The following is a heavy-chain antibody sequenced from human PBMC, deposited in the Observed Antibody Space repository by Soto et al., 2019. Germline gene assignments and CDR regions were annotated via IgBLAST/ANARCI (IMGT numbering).Heavy chain of an antibody. CDR1: GFSFSTYG. CDR3: ARVEAPLIHSDHYYYGMDV. D-gene: IGHD5-18*01. Sequence: QVQLVASGGGVVRPGRSLRLACAASGFSFSTYGMHWVRPAPGTGLQWVAVIWYDGTNTYYADSVKGRFTISRDNSKDTLYLEMNNLRAEDTAVYYCARVEAPLIHSDHYYYGMDVWGQGTTVTVSS. V-gene: IGHV3-33*01. CDR2: IWYDGTNT. J-gene: IGHJ6*02.